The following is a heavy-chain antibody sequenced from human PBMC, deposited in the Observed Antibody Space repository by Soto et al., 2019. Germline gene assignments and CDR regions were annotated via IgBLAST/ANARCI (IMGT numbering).Heavy chain of an antibody. V-gene: IGHV1-69*01. Sequence: QVQLVQSGAEVKKPGSSVKVSCKASGGTFGSYAISWVRQAPGQGPEWMGGIIPITGTANYAQKFQGRVTMSAEETRTTAYMQMSRLRSEETAVYYCARSQVSSSSLEIYCYSYYGMDVWGQGTTVTVSS. CDR3: ARSQVSSSSLEIYCYSYYGMDV. D-gene: IGHD2-2*01. CDR2: IIPITGTA. J-gene: IGHJ6*02. CDR1: GGTFGSYA.